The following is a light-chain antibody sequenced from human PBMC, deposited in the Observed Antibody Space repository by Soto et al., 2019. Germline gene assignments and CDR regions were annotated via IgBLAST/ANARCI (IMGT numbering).Light chain of an antibody. V-gene: IGLV2-8*01. Sequence: QSVLTQPPSASGSPGQSVAISCTGTSSDVDAYNYVSWYQQHPGKAPKLIVYEVSKRPSGVPARFSGSKSGNTASLTVSGLQAEDEADYYCVLHAARGVFGGGTQLTVL. J-gene: IGLJ3*02. CDR2: EVS. CDR3: VLHAARGV. CDR1: SSDVDAYNY.